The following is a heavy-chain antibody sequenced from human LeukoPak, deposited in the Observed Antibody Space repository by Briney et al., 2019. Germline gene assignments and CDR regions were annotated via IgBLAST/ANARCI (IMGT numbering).Heavy chain of an antibody. V-gene: IGHV4-30-4*01. CDR1: GGSISSGDYY. Sequence: PSETLSLTCTVSGGSISSGDYYWSWIRQPPGKGLEWIGYIYYSGSTYYNPSLKSRVTISVDTSKNQFSLKLSSVTAADTAVYYCARDSGYDDPDYFDYWGQGTLVTVSS. CDR3: ARDSGYDDPDYFDY. CDR2: IYYSGST. J-gene: IGHJ4*02. D-gene: IGHD5-12*01.